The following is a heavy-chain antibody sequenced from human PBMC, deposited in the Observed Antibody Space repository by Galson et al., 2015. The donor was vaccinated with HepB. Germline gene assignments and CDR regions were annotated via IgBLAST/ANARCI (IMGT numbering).Heavy chain of an antibody. D-gene: IGHD3-10*01. Sequence: SLRLSCAASGFSVSSNHMTWVRQAPGKGLEWVSVLYDGGDTYNVDSVKGRFTVSRDNSKNTLYLQMNSLRAEDTAVYYCARDQGWYHYGSGDQGWFDPWGQGIQVTVSS. CDR1: GFSVSSNH. CDR3: ARDQGWYHYGSGDQGWFDP. J-gene: IGHJ5*02. V-gene: IGHV3-53*01. CDR2: LYDGGDT.